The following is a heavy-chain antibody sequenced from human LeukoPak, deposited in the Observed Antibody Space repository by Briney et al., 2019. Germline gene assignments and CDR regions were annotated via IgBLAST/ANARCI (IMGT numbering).Heavy chain of an antibody. D-gene: IGHD1-26*01. J-gene: IGHJ4*02. Sequence: PGGSLTLSCSASGFTFSSYWMHWLRQAPGKGLVCVSRITSDGSSTSYADSVRGRFTISRDNAKNTVYLQMNSLRAEDTAVYYCARDLPGAGFAFWGQGTLVTVSA. CDR2: ITSDGSST. CDR3: ARDLPGAGFAF. V-gene: IGHV3-74*01. CDR1: GFTFSSYW.